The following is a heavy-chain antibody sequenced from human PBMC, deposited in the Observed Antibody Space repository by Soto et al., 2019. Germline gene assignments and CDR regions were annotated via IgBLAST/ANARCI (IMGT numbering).Heavy chain of an antibody. CDR3: ARGLSVTVTTPSYYFDY. CDR2: IYYSGYT. CDR1: GGSISSDDYY. V-gene: IGHV4-30-4*01. D-gene: IGHD4-17*01. Sequence: QVQLQESGPGLVKPSQTLSLTCTVSGGSISSDDYYWSWIRQPPGKGLEWIGYIYYSGYTNYNPALKSRVTISVDTSTNQFSLKLSSVTAADTAVYFCARGLSVTVTTPSYYFDYWGQGTLVTVSS. J-gene: IGHJ4*02.